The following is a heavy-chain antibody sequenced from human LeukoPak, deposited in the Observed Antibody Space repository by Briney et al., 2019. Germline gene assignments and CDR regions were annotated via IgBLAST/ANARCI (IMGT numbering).Heavy chain of an antibody. D-gene: IGHD3-10*01. Sequence: PGGSLRLSCAASGFTFNTYRMHWVRQAPGKGLVWVSLIGNDGSNTKYADSVKGRFTISRDNAKNTLYLQMNSLRTEDTAVYYCAREGYNGSGSYGYWGQGTLVNVDS. V-gene: IGHV3-74*03. CDR2: IGNDGSNT. CDR3: AREGYNGSGSYGY. J-gene: IGHJ4*02. CDR1: GFTFNTYR.